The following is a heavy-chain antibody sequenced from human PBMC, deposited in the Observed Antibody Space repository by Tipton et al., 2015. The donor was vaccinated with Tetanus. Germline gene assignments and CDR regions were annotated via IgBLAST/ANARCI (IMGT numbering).Heavy chain of an antibody. CDR3: AKALYGGCDY. D-gene: IGHD3-16*01. J-gene: IGHJ4*02. Sequence: SLRLSCAASGITVSGNYWSWVRQAPGKGLEWVSLLYTDGRTYYADSVKGRFTISRDNSKNTLYLQMNSLRAEDTAVYYCAKALYGGCDYWGQGTLVTVSS. CDR2: LYTDGRT. V-gene: IGHV3-53*01. CDR1: GITVSGNY.